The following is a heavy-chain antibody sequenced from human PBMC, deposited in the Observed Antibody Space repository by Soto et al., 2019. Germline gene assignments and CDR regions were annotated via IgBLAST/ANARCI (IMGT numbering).Heavy chain of an antibody. Sequence: GGSLRLSCAASGFTFSSYGMHWVRQAPGKGLEWVAVISYDGSNKYYADSVKGRFTISRDNSKNTLYLQMNSLRAEDTAVYYCAKDLASSGWSPINKVYYYGMDVWGQGTTVTVSS. V-gene: IGHV3-30*18. J-gene: IGHJ6*02. D-gene: IGHD6-19*01. CDR2: ISYDGSNK. CDR3: AKDLASSGWSPINKVYYYGMDV. CDR1: GFTFSSYG.